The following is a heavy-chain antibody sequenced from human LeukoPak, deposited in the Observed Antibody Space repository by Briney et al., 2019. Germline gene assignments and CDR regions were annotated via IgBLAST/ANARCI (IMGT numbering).Heavy chain of an antibody. Sequence: SETLSLTCTVSGGSISSYYWSWIRQPPGKGLEWIGYIYYSGSTNYNPSLKSRVTISVDTSKNQFSLKLSSVTAADTAVYYCASSPSYYDSSGYSEPFDYWGQGSLVTVSS. J-gene: IGHJ4*02. CDR2: IYYSGST. CDR1: GGSISSYY. D-gene: IGHD3-22*01. V-gene: IGHV4-59*01. CDR3: ASSPSYYDSSGYSEPFDY.